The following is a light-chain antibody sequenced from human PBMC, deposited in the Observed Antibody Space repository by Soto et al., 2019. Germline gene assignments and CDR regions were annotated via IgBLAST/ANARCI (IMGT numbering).Light chain of an antibody. CDR3: SSYTSSSTLKV. J-gene: IGLJ3*02. Sequence: QSVLTQPASVSGSPGQSITISCTGTSSDVGGYNYVSWYQQHPGEAPKLMIYEVTNRPSGVSNRFSGSKSGNTASLTISGLQAEDEADYYCSSYTSSSTLKVFGGGTTLTVL. CDR1: SSDVGGYNY. CDR2: EVT. V-gene: IGLV2-14*01.